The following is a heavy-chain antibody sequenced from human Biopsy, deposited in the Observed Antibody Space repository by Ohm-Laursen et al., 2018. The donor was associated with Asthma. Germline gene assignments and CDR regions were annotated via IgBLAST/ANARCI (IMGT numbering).Heavy chain of an antibody. Sequence: SLRLSCAASGFSFSEFVMHWVRQAPGKGLEWVAVISYDGSNKYYTDSVKGRFTISRDNSKNTLYLQMNSLRAEDTAVYYCASQSSGPDFWSGYYYFDYWGQGTLVTVSS. V-gene: IGHV3-30*03. CDR1: GFSFSEFV. CDR3: ASQSSGPDFWSGYYYFDY. D-gene: IGHD3-3*01. J-gene: IGHJ4*02. CDR2: ISYDGSNK.